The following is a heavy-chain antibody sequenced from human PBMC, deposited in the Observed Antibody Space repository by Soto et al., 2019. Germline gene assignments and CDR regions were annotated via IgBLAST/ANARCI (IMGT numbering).Heavy chain of an antibody. Sequence: SETLSLTCTVSGGSISSYYWSWIRQHPEKGLEWIGYIYYSGSTYYNPSLKSRVTISVDTSKNQFSLKLSSVTAADTAVYYCARDRDYYGSGSRYYYYGMDVWGQGTTVTVSS. CDR1: GGSISSYY. CDR2: IYYSGST. V-gene: IGHV4-59*06. CDR3: ARDRDYYGSGSRYYYYGMDV. J-gene: IGHJ6*02. D-gene: IGHD3-10*01.